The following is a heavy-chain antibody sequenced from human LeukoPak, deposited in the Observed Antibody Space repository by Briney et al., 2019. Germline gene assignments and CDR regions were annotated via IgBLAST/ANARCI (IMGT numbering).Heavy chain of an antibody. V-gene: IGHV4-59*01. J-gene: IGHJ4*02. Sequence: PSETLSLTCTVSGGSISSYYWSWIRQPPGKGPEWIGYIYYSGSTNYNPSLKSRVTISVDTSKNQFSLKLSSVTAADTAVYYCARGHGDGYNFVYWGQGTLVTVSS. D-gene: IGHD5-24*01. CDR2: IYYSGST. CDR3: ARGHGDGYNFVY. CDR1: GGSISSYY.